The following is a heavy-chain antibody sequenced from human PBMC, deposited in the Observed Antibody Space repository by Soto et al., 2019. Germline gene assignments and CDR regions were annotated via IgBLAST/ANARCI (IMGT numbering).Heavy chain of an antibody. J-gene: IGHJ3*01. CDR2: ISVAGST. CDR1: GGSVTSGDHY. D-gene: IGHD3-16*01. V-gene: IGHV4-31*03. CDR3: ARDVHTRSGLRVGLAFDL. Sequence: QVQLQESGPGLVKPSQTLSLTCTVSGGSVTSGDHYWTWIRQYPRKGLQWLGYISVAGSTYYNPSLASRVAISFGTSDNQFSLRLSSVTVADTAVYYCARDVHTRSGLRVGLAFDLWGQGTMVTVSS.